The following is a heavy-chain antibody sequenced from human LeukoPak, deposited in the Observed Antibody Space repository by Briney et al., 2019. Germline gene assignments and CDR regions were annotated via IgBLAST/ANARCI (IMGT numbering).Heavy chain of an antibody. CDR1: GFTFSSYE. CDR3: ARTRPSGSLDDAFDI. J-gene: IGHJ3*02. D-gene: IGHD1-26*01. Sequence: PGGSLRLSCAASGFTFSSYEMNWVRQAPGKGLEWVSYISSSGSTIYYADSVKGRFTISRDNPKNSQYLQMNSLRAEDTAVYYCARTRPSGSLDDAFDIWGQGTMVTVSS. V-gene: IGHV3-48*03. CDR2: ISSSGSTI.